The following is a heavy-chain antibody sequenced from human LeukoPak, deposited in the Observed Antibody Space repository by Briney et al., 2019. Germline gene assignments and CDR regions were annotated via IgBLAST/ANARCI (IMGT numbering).Heavy chain of an antibody. J-gene: IGHJ4*02. CDR1: GFTFSRYD. CDR3: VKGGYSSGWLPYSFDY. D-gene: IGHD6-19*01. V-gene: IGHV3-64D*09. Sequence: GGSLRLSCSASGFTFSRYDMFWVRQAPGKGLEYVSVISSNGGTTYYADSVKGRFTISRDNSKNTLYLQMTSLRPEHTAVYYCVKGGYSSGWLPYSFDYWGQGTLVTVSS. CDR2: ISSNGGTT.